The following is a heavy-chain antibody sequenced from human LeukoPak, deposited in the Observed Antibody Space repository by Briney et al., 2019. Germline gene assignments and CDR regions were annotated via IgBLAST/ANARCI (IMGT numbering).Heavy chain of an antibody. D-gene: IGHD3-22*01. V-gene: IGHV4-59*08. CDR3: ASVPAYSSGYYPIDY. CDR2: IFYTGST. CDR1: GGSISLYH. J-gene: IGHJ4*02. Sequence: SETLSLTCTVSGGSISLYHWGWIRQPPGKGLEWIGNIFYTGSTSYNPSLKSRVTVSVDTSKNQFSLNLSSVTAADTAVYYCASVPAYSSGYYPIDYWGQGTLVTVSS.